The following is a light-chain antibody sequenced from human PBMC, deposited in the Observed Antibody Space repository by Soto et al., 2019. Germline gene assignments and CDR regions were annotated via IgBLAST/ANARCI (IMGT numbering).Light chain of an antibody. CDR1: DSNIGAGSD. CDR2: ENS. CDR3: QSYDSSLSVWM. Sequence: QSVLTQPPSVSGAPGQRVTISCAGSDSNIGAGSDVHWYQHLPGTAPKLLIYENSIRPSGVPDRFSGSKSGTSGSLDITGLQAEDEADYYCQSYDSSLSVWMFGGGTKLTVL. V-gene: IGLV1-40*01. J-gene: IGLJ3*02.